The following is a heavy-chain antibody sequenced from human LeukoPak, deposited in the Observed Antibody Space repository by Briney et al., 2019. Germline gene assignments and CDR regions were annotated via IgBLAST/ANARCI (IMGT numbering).Heavy chain of an antibody. J-gene: IGHJ3*01. CDR3: ARESHGGF. CDR1: GFTFTNYG. CDR2: IGGSGADT. D-gene: IGHD3-16*01. V-gene: IGHV3-23*01. Sequence: GGSLRLSCAASGFTFTNYGMSWVRQTPVKGLELVSAIGGSGADTYYADSVKGRFTISRDNSKNTLYLQMSSLRAEDTGVYYCARESHGGFWGQGTMVTVSS.